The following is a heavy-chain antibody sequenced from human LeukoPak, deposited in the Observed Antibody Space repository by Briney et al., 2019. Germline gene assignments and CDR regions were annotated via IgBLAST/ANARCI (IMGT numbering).Heavy chain of an antibody. Sequence: GGSLRLSXAASGFSFSSYDMSWVRQAPGKGLEWVSSISSSSSYIYYADSVKGRFIISRDNAKNSLYLQMDSLRAEDTAVHYCAREVIGGNCAWGQGTLVTVSS. J-gene: IGHJ4*02. D-gene: IGHD4-23*01. CDR1: GFSFSSYD. CDR2: ISSSSSYI. V-gene: IGHV3-21*01. CDR3: AREVIGGNCA.